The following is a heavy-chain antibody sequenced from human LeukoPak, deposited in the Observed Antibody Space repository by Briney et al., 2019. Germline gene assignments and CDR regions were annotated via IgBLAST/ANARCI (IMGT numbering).Heavy chain of an antibody. J-gene: IGHJ6*03. CDR3: AKVRLGYCSGGSCSRGGTPMVV. CDR2: IRFDGSYK. D-gene: IGHD2-15*01. V-gene: IGHV3-30*02. Sequence: GGSLRLSCAASGFTFSSYGMHWVRQAPGKGLEWVAFIRFDGSYKYYADSVKGRFTISRDNSKNTLYLQMNSLRAEDTAVYYCAKVRLGYCSGGSCSRGGTPMVVWGKGTTVTISS. CDR1: GFTFSSYG.